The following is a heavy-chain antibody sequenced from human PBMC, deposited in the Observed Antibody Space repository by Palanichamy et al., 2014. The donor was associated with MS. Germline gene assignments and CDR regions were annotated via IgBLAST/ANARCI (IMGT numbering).Heavy chain of an antibody. D-gene: IGHD1-26*01. CDR2: ISSNGGST. CDR3: ARVLVGATEHGAFDI. CDR1: GFTFSSYA. Sequence: EVQLVESGGGLVQPGGSLRLSCAASGFTFSSYAMHWVRQAPGKGLEYVSAISSNGGSTYYANSVKGRFTISRDNSKNTLYLQMGNLRAEDMAVYYCARVLVGATEHGAFDIWGQGTMVTVSS. J-gene: IGHJ3*02. V-gene: IGHV3-64*01.